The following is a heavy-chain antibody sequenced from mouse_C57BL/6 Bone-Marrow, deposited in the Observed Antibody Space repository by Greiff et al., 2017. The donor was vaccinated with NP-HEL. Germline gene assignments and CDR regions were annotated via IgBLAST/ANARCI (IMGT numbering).Heavy chain of an antibody. CDR1: GYTFTSYG. CDR3: ARDGYYVRYFDV. Sequence: QVQLKQSGAELARPGASVKLSCKASGYTFTSYGISWVKQRTGQGLEWIGEIYPRSGNTYYNEKFKGKATLTADKSSSTAYMELRSLTSEDSAVYFCARDGYYVRYFDVWGTGTTVTVSS. CDR2: IYPRSGNT. J-gene: IGHJ1*03. D-gene: IGHD1-1*02. V-gene: IGHV1-81*01.